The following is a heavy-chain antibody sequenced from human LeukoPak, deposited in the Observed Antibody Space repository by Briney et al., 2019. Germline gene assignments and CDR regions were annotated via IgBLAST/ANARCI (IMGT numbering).Heavy chain of an antibody. J-gene: IGHJ4*02. CDR1: GGSISSSSYS. CDR2: IHYDGNT. Sequence: SETLSLTCTVSGGSISSSSYSWTWIRQPPGKGLEWIGSIHYDGNTYYKPSLRSRITISVDTSNHVSLRLSSATAADTATYYCARHSLYNYGHYYWGQGTLVTVSS. D-gene: IGHD3-16*01. CDR3: ARHSLYNYGHYY. V-gene: IGHV4-39*01.